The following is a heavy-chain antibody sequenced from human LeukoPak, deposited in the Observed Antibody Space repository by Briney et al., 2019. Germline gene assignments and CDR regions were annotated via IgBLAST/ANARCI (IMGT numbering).Heavy chain of an antibody. CDR1: GFTFKNDA. J-gene: IGHJ3*02. D-gene: IGHD2-8*01. CDR3: AKRAMYAGAFDI. CDR2: ITGSGDGT. V-gene: IGHV3-23*01. Sequence: GGSLRLSCAASGFTFKNDALSWVRQAPGKGLEWVSAITGSGDGTHYADSVKGRFTISRDNSKNTLFLQLNSLRVEDTAVYYCAKRAMYAGAFDIWGQGTVVTVSS.